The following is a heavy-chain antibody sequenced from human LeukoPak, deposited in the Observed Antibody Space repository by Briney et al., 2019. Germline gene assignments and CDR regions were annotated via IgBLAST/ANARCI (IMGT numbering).Heavy chain of an antibody. CDR3: ARDSKIHSGDLAFDI. J-gene: IGHJ3*02. CDR1: GYTFTSYY. D-gene: IGHD2-21*01. CDR2: INPSGGST. Sequence: ASVKVSCKASGYTFTSYYMHWVRQAPGQGLEWMGIINPSGGSTNYAQKLQGRVTMTTDTSTSTAYMELRSLRSDDTAVYYCARDSKIHSGDLAFDIWGQGTMVTVSS. V-gene: IGHV1-46*01.